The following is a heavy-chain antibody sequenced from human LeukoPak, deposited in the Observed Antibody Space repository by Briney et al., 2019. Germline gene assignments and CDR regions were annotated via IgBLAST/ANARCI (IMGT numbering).Heavy chain of an antibody. CDR2: IYDSGST. D-gene: IGHD6-13*01. J-gene: IGHJ4*02. Sequence: SETLSLTCAVSGGSLSSSNWWGWVRQPPGKGLEWIGEIYDSGSTYYNPSLKSRVTISVDRSKNQFSLKLSSVTAADTAVYYCARLVAATGNFDYWGQGTLVTVSS. CDR1: GGSLSSSNW. CDR3: ARLVAATGNFDY. V-gene: IGHV4-4*02.